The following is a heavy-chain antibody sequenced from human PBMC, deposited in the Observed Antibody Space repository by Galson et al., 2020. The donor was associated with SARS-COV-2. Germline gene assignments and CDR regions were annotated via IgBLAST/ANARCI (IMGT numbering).Heavy chain of an antibody. CDR3: ARARSGNYFGMYV. V-gene: IGHV3-30-3*01. Sequence: GESLKISCAASGFTFSSYAMHWVRQAPGKGLGWGAVISYEGSNKYYADSVKGRFTISRDNSKNTLYLQMNSLRADDTAVYYCARARSGNYFGMYVWGPGAPVTVSS. CDR1: GFTFSSYA. CDR2: ISYEGSNK. J-gene: IGHJ6*02.